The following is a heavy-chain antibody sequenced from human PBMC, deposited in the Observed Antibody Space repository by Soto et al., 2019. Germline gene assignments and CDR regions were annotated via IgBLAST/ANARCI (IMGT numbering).Heavy chain of an antibody. D-gene: IGHD3-22*01. CDR2: IYYSGST. J-gene: IGHJ6*02. CDR3: ARVGYYYDSSGYDSRSYGMDV. V-gene: IGHV4-61*01. CDR1: GGSVSSGSYY. Sequence: SLTCTVSGGSVSSGSYYWSWIRQPPGKGLEWIGYIYYSGSTNYNPSLKSRVTISVDTSKNQFSLKLSSVTAADTAVYYCARVGYYYDSSGYDSRSYGMDVWGQGTTVTVSS.